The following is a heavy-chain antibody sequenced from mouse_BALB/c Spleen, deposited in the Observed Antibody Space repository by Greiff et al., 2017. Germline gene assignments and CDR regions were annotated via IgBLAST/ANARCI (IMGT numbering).Heavy chain of an antibody. CDR2: IDPENGNT. J-gene: IGHJ3*01. V-gene: IGHV14-1*02. CDR1: GFNIKDYY. D-gene: IGHD2-3*01. Sequence: EVQLQQSGAELVRPGALVKLSCKASGFNIKDYYMHWVKQRPEQGLEWIGWIDPENGNTIYDPKFQGKASITADTSSNTAYLQLSSLTSEDTAVYYCAFYDGYYGGFAYWGQGTLVTVSA. CDR3: AFYDGYYGGFAY.